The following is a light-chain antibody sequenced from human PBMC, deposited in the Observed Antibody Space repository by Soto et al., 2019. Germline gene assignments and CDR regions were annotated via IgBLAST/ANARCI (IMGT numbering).Light chain of an antibody. CDR2: KAS. J-gene: IGKJ1*01. V-gene: IGKV1-5*03. Sequence: DIQMTQSPSTLSASVGDRVTITCRASQSINSWLAWYQQKPGKAPKLLIYKASNLDSGVPSRFSGSGSGTEFTLTTSSLQPDDFATYYCQQYISYCTFGQGTKVEIK. CDR3: QQYISYCT. CDR1: QSINSW.